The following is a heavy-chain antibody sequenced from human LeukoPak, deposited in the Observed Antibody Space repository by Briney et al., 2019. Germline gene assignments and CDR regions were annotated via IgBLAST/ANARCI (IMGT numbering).Heavy chain of an antibody. Sequence: SETLSLTCAVSGYSISSGYYWGWIRQPPGKGLEWIGSIYHSGGTYYNPSLKSRVTISVDTSKNQFSLKLSSVNAADTAVYYCARSKSSSWYFDYWGQGTLVTVSS. V-gene: IGHV4-38-2*01. CDR3: ARSKSSSWYFDY. J-gene: IGHJ4*02. D-gene: IGHD6-13*01. CDR2: IYHSGGT. CDR1: GYSISSGYY.